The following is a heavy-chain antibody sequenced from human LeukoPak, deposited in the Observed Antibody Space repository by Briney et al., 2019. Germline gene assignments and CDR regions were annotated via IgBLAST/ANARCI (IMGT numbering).Heavy chain of an antibody. CDR3: ANGDYYDSSGYYDY. D-gene: IGHD3-22*01. CDR1: GGTFSSYA. Sequence: ASVKVSCKASGGTFSSYAISWVRQAPGQGLEWMGGIIPIFGTANYAQKFQGRVTITTDESTSTAYMELSSLRSEDTAVYYCANGDYYDSSGYYDYWGQGTLVTVSS. V-gene: IGHV1-69*05. CDR2: IIPIFGTA. J-gene: IGHJ4*02.